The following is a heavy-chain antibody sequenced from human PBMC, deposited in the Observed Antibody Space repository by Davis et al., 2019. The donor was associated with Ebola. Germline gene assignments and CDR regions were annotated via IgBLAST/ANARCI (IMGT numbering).Heavy chain of an antibody. CDR3: AKEDTAMVTGDFYFGMDV. D-gene: IGHD5-18*01. V-gene: IGHV3-30-3*01. CDR1: GFTFNYYA. J-gene: IGHJ6*02. Sequence: PGGSLRLSCAASGFTFNYYAVHWVRQAPGKGLEWVALIASDGSNKYYAESVKGRFTISRDNSKNTVSLQMNSLRAEDTAVYYCAKEDTAMVTGDFYFGMDVWGQGTTVTVSS. CDR2: IASDGSNK.